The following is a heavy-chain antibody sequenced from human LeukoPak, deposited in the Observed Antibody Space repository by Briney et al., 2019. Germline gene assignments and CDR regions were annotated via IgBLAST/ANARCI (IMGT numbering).Heavy chain of an antibody. D-gene: IGHD3-22*01. CDR1: GGSISSSSYY. V-gene: IGHV4-39*07. Sequence: SETLSLTCTVSGGSISSSSYYWGWIRQPPGKGLEWIVSIYYSGSTYYHPSLKSRVTISVDTSKNQFSLKLSSVTAADTAVYYCASTQDYYDSSGYYRFDYWGQGTLVTVSS. CDR2: IYYSGST. CDR3: ASTQDYYDSSGYYRFDY. J-gene: IGHJ4*02.